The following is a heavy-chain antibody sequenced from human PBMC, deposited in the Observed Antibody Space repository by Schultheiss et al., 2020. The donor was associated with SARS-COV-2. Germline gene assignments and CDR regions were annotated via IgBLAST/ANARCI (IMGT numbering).Heavy chain of an antibody. CDR3: ARDSAVALNYYYYGMDV. D-gene: IGHD6-19*01. CDR2: IYSGGST. J-gene: IGHJ6*02. CDR1: GFTVSSNY. V-gene: IGHV3-53*01. Sequence: GGSLRLSCAASGFTVSSNYMSWVRQAPGKGLEWVSVIYSGGSTYYADSVKGRFTISRDNSKNTLYLQMNSLRAEDTAVYYCARDSAVALNYYYYGMDVWGQGTTVTVSS.